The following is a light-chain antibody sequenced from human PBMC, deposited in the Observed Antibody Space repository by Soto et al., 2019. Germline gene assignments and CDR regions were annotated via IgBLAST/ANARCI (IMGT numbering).Light chain of an antibody. CDR1: SSDVGSYDH. Sequence: QSALTQPACVSGSPGQSITISCSGTSSDVGSYDHVAWYQQFPGKTPKLMIYEVSNRPSGVSSRFSGSKSGNTASLTISGLQAEDEADYYCMSYTGSSTSYVFGSGTKLTVL. J-gene: IGLJ1*01. CDR2: EVS. V-gene: IGLV2-14*01. CDR3: MSYTGSSTSYV.